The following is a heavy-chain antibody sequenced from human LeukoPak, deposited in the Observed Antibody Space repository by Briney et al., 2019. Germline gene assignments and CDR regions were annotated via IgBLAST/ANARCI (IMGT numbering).Heavy chain of an antibody. CDR2: IFYSGSA. V-gene: IGHV4-39*07. D-gene: IGHD4-17*01. J-gene: IGHJ4*02. CDR3: ARGQYGDNFDY. Sequence: SETLSLTCTVSSGSISTSNYYWGWVRQPPGKALEWIGNIFYSGSAYYSPSLKSRVTISLDTSRNQFSLKLSSVTAADTAVYYCARGQYGDNFDYWGQGTLVTVSS. CDR1: SGSISTSNYY.